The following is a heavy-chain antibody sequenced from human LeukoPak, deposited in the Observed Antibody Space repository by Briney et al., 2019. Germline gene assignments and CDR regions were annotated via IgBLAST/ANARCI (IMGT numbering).Heavy chain of an antibody. V-gene: IGHV3-23*01. D-gene: IGHD3-10*01. CDR3: ACNYYGSGSYDYFDH. CDR1: GFTFSTYA. Sequence: GGSLRLSCAASGFTFSTYAMTWVRQAPGKGLEWVSAISGSGGSTYYADSVKGRFTISRDNSKKTLYLQMNSLRAEDTAVYYCACNYYGSGSYDYFDHWGQGTLVTVSS. J-gene: IGHJ4*02. CDR2: ISGSGGST.